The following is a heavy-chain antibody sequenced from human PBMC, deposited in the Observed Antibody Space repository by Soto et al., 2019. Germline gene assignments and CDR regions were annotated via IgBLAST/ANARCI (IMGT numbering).Heavy chain of an antibody. Sequence: QITLKESGPTLVKPTQTLTLTCTFSGFSLSTSGVGVGWIRQPPGKALEWLALIYWNDDKRYSSSLKSRLTLTKDTSKNQVVLTMTNMDPVDTATYYCAHTRLTMIVVVIGRHYFDYWGQGTLVTVSS. D-gene: IGHD3-22*01. J-gene: IGHJ4*02. V-gene: IGHV2-5*01. CDR1: GFSLSTSGVG. CDR2: IYWNDDK. CDR3: AHTRLTMIVVVIGRHYFDY.